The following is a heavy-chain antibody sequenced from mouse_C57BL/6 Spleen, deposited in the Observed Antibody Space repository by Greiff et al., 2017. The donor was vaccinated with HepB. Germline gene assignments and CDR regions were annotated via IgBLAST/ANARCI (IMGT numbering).Heavy chain of an antibody. D-gene: IGHD2-4*01. CDR3: ARKEGDYDENYFDY. Sequence: QVQLKQSGPGLVQPSQSLSITCTVSGFSLTSYGVHWVRQSPGKGLEWLGVIWSGGSTDYNAAFISRLSISKDNSKSQVFFKMNSLQADDTAIYYCARKEGDYDENYFDYWGQGTTLTVSS. CDR2: IWSGGST. J-gene: IGHJ2*01. CDR1: GFSLTSYG. V-gene: IGHV2-2*01.